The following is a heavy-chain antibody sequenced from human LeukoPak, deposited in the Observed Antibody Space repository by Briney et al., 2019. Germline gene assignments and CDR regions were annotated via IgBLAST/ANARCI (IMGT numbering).Heavy chain of an antibody. CDR3: AKRDFGDYGSRD. V-gene: IGHV3-23*01. J-gene: IGHJ4*02. CDR1: GFTFSSYA. CDR2: ISGSGGST. D-gene: IGHD4-17*01. Sequence: PGGSLRLSCAASGFTFSSYAMSWVRQAPGKGLEWVSGISGSGGSTYYADSVKGRFTISRDNSKNTLFLQMNSLRAEDTAVYYCAKRDFGDYGSRDWGQGTLVTVSS.